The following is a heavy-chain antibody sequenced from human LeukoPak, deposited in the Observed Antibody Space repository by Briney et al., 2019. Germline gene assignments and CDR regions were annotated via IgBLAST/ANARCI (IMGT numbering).Heavy chain of an antibody. CDR1: GFTFSSYS. J-gene: IGHJ4*02. Sequence: TGGSLRLSCAASGFTFSSYSMNWVRQAPGKGLEWVSYISSSSSTIYYADSVKGRFTISRDNAKNSLYLQMNSLRAEDTAVYYCARMGQKHYYGSGSYPRSDYWGQGTLVTVSS. V-gene: IGHV3-48*01. CDR2: ISSSSSTI. CDR3: ARMGQKHYYGSGSYPRSDY. D-gene: IGHD3-10*01.